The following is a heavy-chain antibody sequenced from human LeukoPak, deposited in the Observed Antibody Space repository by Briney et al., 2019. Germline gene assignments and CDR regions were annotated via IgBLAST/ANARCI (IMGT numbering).Heavy chain of an antibody. V-gene: IGHV3-30*18. CDR1: GFTFSSYG. CDR2: ISYDGSNK. CDR3: AKDAVAVAEGAFDI. J-gene: IGHJ3*02. D-gene: IGHD6-13*01. Sequence: GGSLRLSCAASGFTFSSYGMHWVRQAPGKGLEWVALISYDGSNKYYVDSVKGRFTISRDDSKNTLYLQMNSLRAEDTAVYYCAKDAVAVAEGAFDIWGQGTMVTVSS.